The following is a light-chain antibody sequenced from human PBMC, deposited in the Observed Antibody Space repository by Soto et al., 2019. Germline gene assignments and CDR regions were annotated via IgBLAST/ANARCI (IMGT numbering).Light chain of an antibody. J-gene: IGKJ1*01. CDR1: LGISAY. CDR3: HQTYSGRS. CDR2: AAS. Sequence: LLTQSPSSLSASVGDRVTITCRASLGISAYLNWYQHKPGKAPQLLIFAASTLQHGVPSRFSGSGSGTDFTLAISNLQREDFATYYCHQTYSGRSFGPGTKVDIK. V-gene: IGKV1-39*01.